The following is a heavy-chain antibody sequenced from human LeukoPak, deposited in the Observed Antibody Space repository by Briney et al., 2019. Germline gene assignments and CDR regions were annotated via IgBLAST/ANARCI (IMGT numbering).Heavy chain of an antibody. CDR3: ARESADGTFFDY. D-gene: IGHD1-26*01. V-gene: IGHV3-11*01. Sequence: YADSVQGRLTISRDNAKNSLYLQMNSLGAEDTAVYYCARESADGTFFDYWGQGTLVTVSS. J-gene: IGHJ4*02.